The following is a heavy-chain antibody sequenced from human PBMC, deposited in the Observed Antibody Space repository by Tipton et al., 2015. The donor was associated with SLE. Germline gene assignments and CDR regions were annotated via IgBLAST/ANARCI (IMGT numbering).Heavy chain of an antibody. CDR3: ARTPHYYGSGSRDY. D-gene: IGHD3-10*01. CDR2: IYTSGST. J-gene: IGHJ4*02. CDR1: GGSISSYY. Sequence: TLSLTCTVSGGSISSYYWSWIRQPAGKGLEWIGRIYTSGSTNYNPSLKSRVTMSVDTSKNQFSLKLSSVTAAGTAVYYCARTPHYYGSGSRDYWGQGTLVTVSS. V-gene: IGHV4-4*07.